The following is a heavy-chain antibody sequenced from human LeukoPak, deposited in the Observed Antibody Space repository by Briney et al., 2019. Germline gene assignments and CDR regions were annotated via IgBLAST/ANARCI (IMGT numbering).Heavy chain of an antibody. J-gene: IGHJ6*03. CDR1: GGSFSGYY. D-gene: IGHD5-18*01. V-gene: IGHV4-34*01. Sequence: SETLSLTCAVYGGSFSGYYWSWIRQPPGKGLEWIGEINHSGSTNYNPSLESRVTISVDTSKNQFSLKLNSVTAADTAVYYCARGRGGYSYGYSYYYYMDVWGNGSTVTVSS. CDR2: INHSGST. CDR3: ARGRGGYSYGYSYYYYMDV.